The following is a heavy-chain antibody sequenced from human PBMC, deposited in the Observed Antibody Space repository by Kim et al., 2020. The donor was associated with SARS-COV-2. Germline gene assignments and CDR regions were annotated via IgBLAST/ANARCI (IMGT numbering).Heavy chain of an antibody. J-gene: IGHJ4*02. D-gene: IGHD6-13*01. CDR3: LSRKQLEIA. V-gene: IGHV3-64D*06. CDR1: GFTFSNYA. CDR2: ISSNGGST. Sequence: GGSLRFSCSASGFTFSNYAMQWVRQAPGKGLEHVSSISSNGGSTYYADSVKGRFTISRDNSKNTLYLQMSSLRVEDTAVYYCLSRKQLEIAWGQGTLVTVSS.